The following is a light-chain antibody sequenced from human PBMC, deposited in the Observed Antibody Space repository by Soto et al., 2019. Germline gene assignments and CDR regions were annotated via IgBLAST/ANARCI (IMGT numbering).Light chain of an antibody. CDR1: QSISSH. CDR2: TTS. Sequence: DIQMTQSPSNLSASVGDRVTITCRASQSISSHLNWYQQKPGKAPNLLISTTSSLQSGVPSRFSGSGSGTEFTLTISSLQPADFATYYCQQYYSYSPWTFGQGTKVDIK. CDR3: QQYYSYSPWT. J-gene: IGKJ1*01. V-gene: IGKV1-5*01.